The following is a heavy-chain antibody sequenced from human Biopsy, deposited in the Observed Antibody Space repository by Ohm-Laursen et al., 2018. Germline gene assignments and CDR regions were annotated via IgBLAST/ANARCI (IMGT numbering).Heavy chain of an antibody. V-gene: IGHV4-59*07. CDR2: IYYTGHT. Sequence: SDTLSPTCTVSGGSIKSYYWNWIRQSPGKGLEWIGFIYYTGHTNYNPSLKSRATISVDTSKNQFSLKVISVTAAVTAVYYCAGTRSSGFVPQTPRLFDYWGPGTLVTVSS. D-gene: IGHD6-25*01. CDR3: AGTRSSGFVPQTPRLFDY. J-gene: IGHJ4*02. CDR1: GGSIKSYY.